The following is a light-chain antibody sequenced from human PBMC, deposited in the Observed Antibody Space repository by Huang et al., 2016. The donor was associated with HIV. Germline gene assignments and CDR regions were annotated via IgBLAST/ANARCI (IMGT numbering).Light chain of an antibody. V-gene: IGKV1-5*03. J-gene: IGKJ1*01. CDR2: KAS. CDR1: QSISSW. CDR3: QQYNSYSVT. Sequence: DIQMTQSPSTLFASVGDRVTITCRASQSISSWLAWYQQKPGKAPTLLIYKASSLESGVPSRFSCSGSGTEFTLTISSLQPDDFATYYCQQYNSYSVTFGQGTKVEIK.